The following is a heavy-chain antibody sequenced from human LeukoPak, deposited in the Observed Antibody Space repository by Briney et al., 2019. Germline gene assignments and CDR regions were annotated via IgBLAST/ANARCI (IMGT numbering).Heavy chain of an antibody. D-gene: IGHD6-13*01. CDR3: ARHGSSWYEKDYFDY. V-gene: IGHV4-59*08. CDR1: GGSISSYY. J-gene: IGHJ4*02. CDR2: IYYSGST. Sequence: SETPSLTCTVSGGSISSYYWSWIRQPPGKGLEWIGYIYYSGSTNYNPSLKSRVTISVDTSKNQFSLKLSSVTAADTALYYCARHGSSWYEKDYFDYWGQGTLVTVSS.